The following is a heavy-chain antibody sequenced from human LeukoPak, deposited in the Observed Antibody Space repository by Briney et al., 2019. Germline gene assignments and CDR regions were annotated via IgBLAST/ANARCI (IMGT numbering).Heavy chain of an antibody. CDR1: GGSISRSY. Sequence: PSETLSLTCTVSGGSISRSYWSWIRQPPGKGLEWIGYVYFTGSTTYNPALERRVTISVDTSNNYLSLKLSSVTAADTAVYYCAREPSAEAGSFDSWGQGTLVTVSS. V-gene: IGHV4-59*01. CDR2: VYFTGST. J-gene: IGHJ4*02. CDR3: AREPSAEAGSFDS.